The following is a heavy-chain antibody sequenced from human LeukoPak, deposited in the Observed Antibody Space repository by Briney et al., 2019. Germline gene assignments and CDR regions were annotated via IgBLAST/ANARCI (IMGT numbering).Heavy chain of an antibody. CDR2: ITTYNGDK. CDR1: GYTLSGYG. Sequence: ASVKVSCKASGYTLSGYGISWLRQAPGQGLEWVGWITTYNGDKKYSEKFQGRITMTTDTSTSTYYMELRSLRPDDTAIYYCARDCSNGVCYPRDYWGQGTLVIVST. CDR3: ARDCSNGVCYPRDY. V-gene: IGHV1-18*01. J-gene: IGHJ4*02. D-gene: IGHD2-8*01.